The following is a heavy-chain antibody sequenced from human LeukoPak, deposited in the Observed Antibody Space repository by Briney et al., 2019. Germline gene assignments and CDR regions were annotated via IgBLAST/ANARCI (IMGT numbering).Heavy chain of an antibody. Sequence: ALVKVSCKASGYTFTSNYMHWVRQAPGQGLEWMGIINPSGGSTSYAQKFQGRVTMTRDTSTSTVYMELSSLRSEDTAVYYCARDRNRAFDYWGQGTLVTVSS. CDR2: INPSGGST. J-gene: IGHJ4*02. CDR1: GYTFTSNY. CDR3: ARDRNRAFDY. D-gene: IGHD2/OR15-2a*01. V-gene: IGHV1-46*01.